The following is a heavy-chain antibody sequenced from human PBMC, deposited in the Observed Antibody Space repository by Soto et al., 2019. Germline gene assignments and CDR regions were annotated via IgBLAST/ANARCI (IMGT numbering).Heavy chain of an antibody. D-gene: IGHD6-19*01. V-gene: IGHV4-4*02. CDR1: GDSISSPNW. J-gene: IGHJ3*01. Sequence: QVQLQESGPGLVKPSGTLSLTCAVSGDSISSPNWWTWVRQPPGKGLEWIGDMLHSGTTNYNPSLKSRVTISVDKSKNQFSLNLYSVTAADTAVYYCAYSPGWYRHDLWGPGTLVIVSS. CDR3: AYSPGWYRHDL. CDR2: MLHSGTT.